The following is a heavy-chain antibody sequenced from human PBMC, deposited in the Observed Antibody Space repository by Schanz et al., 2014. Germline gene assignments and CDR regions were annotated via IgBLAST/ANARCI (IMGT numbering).Heavy chain of an antibody. V-gene: IGHV3-23*04. CDR1: GFTFSSYA. CDR3: AKDSTHIDIVLVPTAIDY. J-gene: IGHJ4*02. Sequence: VQLVESGGGVVQPGRSLRLSCAASGFTFSSYAMSWVRQAPGKGLEWVSALSGSGGRTYYADSVKGRFTISRDNAKNSLYLQLNSLRAEDTAVYYCAKDSTHIDIVLVPTAIDYWGQGTLVTVSS. D-gene: IGHD2-2*01. CDR2: LSGSGGRT.